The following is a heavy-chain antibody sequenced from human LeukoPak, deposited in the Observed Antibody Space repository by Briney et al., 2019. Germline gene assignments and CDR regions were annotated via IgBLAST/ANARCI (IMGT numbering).Heavy chain of an antibody. J-gene: IGHJ5*02. V-gene: IGHV1-18*04. CDR3: ARFVVGETDYFDP. CDR1: GYTFTGYY. CDR2: ISTYNGNT. Sequence: ASVKVSCKASGYTFTGYYMHWVRQSPGQGLEWMGWISTYNGNTNYAQKVQGRVTMTTDTSTSTTYMELRSLKSDDSAVYYCARFVVGETDYFDPWGQGTLVTVSS. D-gene: IGHD1-26*01.